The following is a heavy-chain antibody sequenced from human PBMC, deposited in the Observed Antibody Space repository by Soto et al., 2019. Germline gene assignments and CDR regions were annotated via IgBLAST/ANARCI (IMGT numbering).Heavy chain of an antibody. CDR2: ISSSSSTI. D-gene: IGHD3-16*01. CDR3: SSDTSSRDGYNDYFDI. V-gene: IGHV3-48*02. Sequence: GESLKISCAASGFTFSSYSMNWVRQAPGKGLEWVSYISSSSSTIYYADSVKGRFTISRDNDKNTLYLQMNSLRDEAAAVYYYSSDTSSRDGYNDYFDIWGQGTMVTVSS. CDR1: GFTFSSYS. J-gene: IGHJ3*02.